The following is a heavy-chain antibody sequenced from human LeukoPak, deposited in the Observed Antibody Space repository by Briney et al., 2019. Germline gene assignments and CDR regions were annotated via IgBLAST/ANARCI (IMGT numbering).Heavy chain of an antibody. D-gene: IGHD6-19*01. Sequence: GGSLRLSCAASAGFTFSDYWMNWVRQAPGKGLEWVAIISQDGREKLYVDSVKGRFTISRDNAKSSLYLQINSLRAEDTAVYYCAKGVEGGLVPFDYWGQGTLVTVSS. CDR1: AGFTFSDYW. CDR2: ISQDGREK. CDR3: AKGVEGGLVPFDY. J-gene: IGHJ4*02. V-gene: IGHV3-7*03.